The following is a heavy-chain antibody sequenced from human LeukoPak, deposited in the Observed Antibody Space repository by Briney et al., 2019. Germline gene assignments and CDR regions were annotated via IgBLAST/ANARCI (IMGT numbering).Heavy chain of an antibody. V-gene: IGHV4-39*01. Sequence: SSETLSLTCTVSGASISSSSHYWGWIRQPPGKGLEWIGSIDYSGSTNYNPSLKSRVTISVDTSKNQFSLRLSSVTAADTAVYYCARRDYDYVWGTYRRYRPFDYWGQGTLVTVSS. D-gene: IGHD3-16*02. CDR3: ARRDYDYVWGTYRRYRPFDY. CDR2: IDYSGST. CDR1: GASISSSSHY. J-gene: IGHJ4*02.